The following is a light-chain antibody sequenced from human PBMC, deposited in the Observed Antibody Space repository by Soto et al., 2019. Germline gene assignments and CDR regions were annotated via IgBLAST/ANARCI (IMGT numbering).Light chain of an antibody. CDR3: SSSTTSTPRQLV. CDR1: SSDVGGYNY. V-gene: IGLV2-14*03. CDR2: DVS. Sequence: QSVLTQPASVSGSPGQSITISCTGTSSDVGGYNYVSWYQHHPGKAPNLMIYDVSNRPSGVSNRFSGSKSGNTASLTISGLQPEDEADYYCSSSTTSTPRQLVFGPGTKVTVL. J-gene: IGLJ1*01.